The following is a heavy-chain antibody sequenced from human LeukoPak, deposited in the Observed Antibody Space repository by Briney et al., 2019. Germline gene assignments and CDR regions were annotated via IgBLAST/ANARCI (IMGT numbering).Heavy chain of an antibody. Sequence: GGSLRLSCAASGFTFSTYWMSWVRQAPGKGLEWVANIKQDGGEKNYVDSVKGRFTISRDNAKNSLFLQMDSLRAEDTALYYCARDNPFGGYWGQGTLVTVSS. CDR2: IKQDGGEK. CDR3: ARDNPFGGY. V-gene: IGHV3-7*03. CDR1: GFTFSTYW. D-gene: IGHD3-16*01. J-gene: IGHJ4*02.